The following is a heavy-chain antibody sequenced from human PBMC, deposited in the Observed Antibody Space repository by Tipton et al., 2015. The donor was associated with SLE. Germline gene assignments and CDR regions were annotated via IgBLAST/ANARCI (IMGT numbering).Heavy chain of an antibody. CDR2: IDQGEST. V-gene: IGHV4-34*01. J-gene: IGHJ3*02. D-gene: IGHD3-10*01. CDR1: GGSISGYY. CDR3: ARRSFMTHYDTHAFDI. Sequence: TLSLTCTVSGGSISGYYWSWIRQPPGKGLEWIGEIDQGESTNENPSLTSRVTMSVDTSKKQFSLTLRSVTVADTALYFCARRSFMTHYDTHAFDIWGQGTMVIVSS.